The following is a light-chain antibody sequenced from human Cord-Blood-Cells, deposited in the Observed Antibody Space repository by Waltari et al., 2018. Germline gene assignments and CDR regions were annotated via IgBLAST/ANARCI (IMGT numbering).Light chain of an antibody. CDR2: DVS. CDR1: SSDVGGYNY. V-gene: IGLV2-14*01. Sequence: QSALTQPAPVSGSPGQSITTSCTGTSSDVGGYNYVSWYQQHPGKAPKPIIYDVSNRPSGVSNRFSGSKSGNTASLTISGLQAEDEADYYCSSYTSSSTLFGTGTKVTVL. J-gene: IGLJ1*01. CDR3: SSYTSSSTL.